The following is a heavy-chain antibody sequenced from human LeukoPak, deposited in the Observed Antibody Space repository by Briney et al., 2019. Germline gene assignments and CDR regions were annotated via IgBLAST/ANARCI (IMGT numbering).Heavy chain of an antibody. V-gene: IGHV4-59*01. D-gene: IGHD3-22*01. CDR3: ARGPVSTMIVGGFDL. J-gene: IGHJ2*01. CDR1: GGSISSYY. CDR2: IYYSGST. Sequence: SETLSLTCTVSGGSISSYYWSWIRQPPGKGLEWIGYIYYSGSTNYNPSLKSRVTISVDTSKNQFSLKLSSVTAADTAVYYCARGPVSTMIVGGFDLWGRGTLVTVSS.